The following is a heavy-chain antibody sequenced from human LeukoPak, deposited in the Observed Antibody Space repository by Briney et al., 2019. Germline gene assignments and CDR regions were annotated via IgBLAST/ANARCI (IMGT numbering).Heavy chain of an antibody. CDR3: ARGLQPHAFDI. D-gene: IGHD5-18*01. CDR2: IYYSGST. J-gene: IGHJ3*02. CDR1: GGSISSYY. Sequence: SETLSLTCPVSGGSISSYYWSWIRQPPGKGLGWIGYIYYSGSTNYNPSLKSRVTISVDTSKNQFSLKLSSVTAADTAVYYCARGLQPHAFDIWGQGTMVTVSS. V-gene: IGHV4-59*01.